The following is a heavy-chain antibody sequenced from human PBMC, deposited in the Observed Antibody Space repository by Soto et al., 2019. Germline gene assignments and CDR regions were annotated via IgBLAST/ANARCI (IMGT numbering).Heavy chain of an antibody. CDR1: GGSFSGYY. D-gene: IGHD3-10*01. Sequence: QVQLQQWGAGLLKPSETLSLTCAVYGGSFSGYYWSWIRQPPWKGLAWIGEINHSGSTNYNPSLKSRVTISVDTSKNQVSLTLSSVTAADTAVYYCARALRREYYGAGSYYNRANWFDPWGQGTLVTVSS. V-gene: IGHV4-34*01. J-gene: IGHJ5*02. CDR3: ARALRREYYGAGSYYNRANWFDP. CDR2: INHSGST.